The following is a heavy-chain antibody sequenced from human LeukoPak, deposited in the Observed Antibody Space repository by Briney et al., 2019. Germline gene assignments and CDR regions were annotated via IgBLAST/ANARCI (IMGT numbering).Heavy chain of an antibody. J-gene: IGHJ4*02. CDR1: GYTFTGYY. V-gene: IGHV1-2*02. CDR2: IYPNSGGT. Sequence: GASVKVSCKASGYTFTGYYMHWVRQAPGQGLEWMGWIYPNSGGTNYAQKFQGRVTMTRDTSISTAYMELSRLRSDDTAVYYCARDPPYYYDSSDDYWGQGTLVTVSS. CDR3: ARDPPYYYDSSDDY. D-gene: IGHD3-22*01.